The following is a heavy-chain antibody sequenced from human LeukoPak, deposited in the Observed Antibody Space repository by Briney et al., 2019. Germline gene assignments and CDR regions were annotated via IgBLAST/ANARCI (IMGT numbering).Heavy chain of an antibody. CDR2: ISGSGGNT. CDR3: AQDRRQQMAIGEYFQH. CDR1: GFTFSSYA. D-gene: IGHD6-13*01. V-gene: IGHV3-23*01. J-gene: IGHJ1*01. Sequence: GGSLRLSCAASGFTFSSYAMTWVRQAPGKGLEWVSVISGSGGNTYYADSVKGRFTISRDNSKNTLYLQMSSLRVEDTAVYYCAQDRRQQMAIGEYFQHWGQGTLVTVPS.